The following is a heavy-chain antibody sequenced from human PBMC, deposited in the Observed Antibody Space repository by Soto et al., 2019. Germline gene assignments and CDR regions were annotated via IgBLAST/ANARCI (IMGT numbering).Heavy chain of an antibody. V-gene: IGHV4-31*03. Sequence: SETLSLTCTVSGGSISSGGYYWSWIRQHPGKSLEWIGYIYYSGSTYYNPSLKSRVTISVDTSKNQFSLKLSSVTAADTAVYYCARGRKATNYFDYWGQGTLVTVSS. CDR1: GGSISSGGYY. CDR3: ARGRKATNYFDY. CDR2: IYYSGST. J-gene: IGHJ4*02.